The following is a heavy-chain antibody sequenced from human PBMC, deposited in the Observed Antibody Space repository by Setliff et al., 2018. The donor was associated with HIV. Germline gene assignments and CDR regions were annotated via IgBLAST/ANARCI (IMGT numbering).Heavy chain of an antibody. V-gene: IGHV3-23*01. CDR2: ISGSGASI. J-gene: IGHJ4*02. Sequence: PGGSLRLSCVASGFSFSDYAMGWVRQAPGKGLEWASVISGSGASIHYADSVKGRFTISRDNSKNTLYLQMQSLRVDDTAVYYCAKLGREGTMILINRFDYWGQGTLVTVSS. CDR1: GFSFSDYA. CDR3: AKLGREGTMILINRFDY. D-gene: IGHD3-22*01.